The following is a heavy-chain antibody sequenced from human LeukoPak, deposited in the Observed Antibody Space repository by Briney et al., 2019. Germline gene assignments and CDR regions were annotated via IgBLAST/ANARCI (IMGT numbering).Heavy chain of an antibody. CDR2: TSSSDAGT. V-gene: IGHV3-23*01. CDR1: GFPLSSYA. CDR3: ARRNKALRFLEWFRRGFDP. Sequence: PGGSLRLSCAASGFPLSSYAMSWVRQAPGKGLEWVSATSSSDAGTYYADSVRGRFTISRDNAKNTLYLQMNSLRAGDTAVYYCARRNKALRFLEWFRRGFDPWGQGTLVTVSS. J-gene: IGHJ5*02. D-gene: IGHD3-3*01.